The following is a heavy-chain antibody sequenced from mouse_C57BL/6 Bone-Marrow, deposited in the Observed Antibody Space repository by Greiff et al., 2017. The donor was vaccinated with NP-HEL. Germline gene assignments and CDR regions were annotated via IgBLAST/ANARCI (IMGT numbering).Heavy chain of an antibody. CDR2: IWTGGGT. CDR3: ARNTDYDGVYYCDY. V-gene: IGHV2-9-1*01. CDR1: GFSLTSYA. J-gene: IGHJ2*01. Sequence: VKVVESGPGLVAPSQSLSITCTVSGFSLTSYAISWVRQPPGKGLEWLGVIWTGGGTNYNSALKSRLSISKDNSKSQVFLKMNSLQTDDTARYYGARNTDYDGVYYCDYWGQGTTLTVSS. D-gene: IGHD2-4*01.